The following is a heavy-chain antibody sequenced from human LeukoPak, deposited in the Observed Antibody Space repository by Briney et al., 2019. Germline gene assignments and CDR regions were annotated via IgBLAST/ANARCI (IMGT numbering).Heavy chain of an antibody. CDR3: ARAGAGYSSSWSSYYGMDV. Sequence: GGSLRLSCAASGFTFSDYYMSWIRQAPGKGLEWVSYISSSSSYTNYADSVKGRFTISRDNAKNSLYLQMNSLRAEDTAVYYCARAGAGYSSSWSSYYGMDVWGQGTTVTVSS. CDR1: GFTFSDYY. CDR2: ISSSSSYT. J-gene: IGHJ6*02. D-gene: IGHD6-13*01. V-gene: IGHV3-11*06.